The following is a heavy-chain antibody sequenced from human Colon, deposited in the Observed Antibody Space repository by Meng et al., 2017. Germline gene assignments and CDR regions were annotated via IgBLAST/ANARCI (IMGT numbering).Heavy chain of an antibody. CDR1: GASLSSSTYY. CDR2: IYFSGTT. CDR3: ARRLYTRPPGDFDF. Sequence: GSLRLSCSVSGASLSSSTYYWGWFRQPPGKGLEWIGTIYFSGTTYYSPSLKSRVTISLDTSQNQFSLNLSSVTAADTAIYYCARRLYTRPPGDFDFWGQGTLVTVSS. J-gene: IGHJ4*02. V-gene: IGHV4-39*07. D-gene: IGHD2-2*02.